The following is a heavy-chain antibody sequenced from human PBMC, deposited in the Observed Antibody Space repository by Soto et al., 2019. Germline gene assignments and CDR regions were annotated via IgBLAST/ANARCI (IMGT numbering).Heavy chain of an antibody. CDR2: IIPIFGTA. V-gene: IGHV1-69*05. CDR3: ARSRPYYDILTGYYGSNFDY. Sequence: SVKVSCKASGVTFSSYAISWVRQAPGQGLEWMGGIIPIFGTANYAQKFQGRVTMTRDTSTSTVYMELSSLRSEDTAVYYCARSRPYYDILTGYYGSNFDYWGQGTLVTVSS. D-gene: IGHD3-9*01. CDR1: GVTFSSYA. J-gene: IGHJ4*02.